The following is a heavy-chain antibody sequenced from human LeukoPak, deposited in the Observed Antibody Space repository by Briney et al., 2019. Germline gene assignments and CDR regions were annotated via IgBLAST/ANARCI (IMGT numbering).Heavy chain of an antibody. D-gene: IGHD6-6*01. CDR3: ARVRRIAARPMDY. CDR1: GGSISSGSYY. V-gene: IGHV4-61*02. CDR2: IYTSGST. Sequence: SETLSLTCTVSGGSISSGSYYWSWIRQPAGKGLEWIGRIYTSGSTNYNPSLKSRVTISVDTSKNQFSLKLSSVTAADTAVYYCARVRRIAARPMDYWGQGTLVTVSS. J-gene: IGHJ4*02.